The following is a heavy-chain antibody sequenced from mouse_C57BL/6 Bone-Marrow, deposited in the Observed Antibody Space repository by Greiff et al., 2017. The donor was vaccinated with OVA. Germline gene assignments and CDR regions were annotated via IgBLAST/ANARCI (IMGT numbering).Heavy chain of an antibody. J-gene: IGHJ3*01. V-gene: IGHV2-9*02. Sequence: VQLVESGPGLVAPSQCLSISCTVSGFSLTSYGVHWVRQPPGKGLEWLGVIWAGGSTNYNSAPMSRLSISKDNSKSQVFLKMNDLQTADTAMYYCARDGFAYWGQGTLVTVSA. CDR1: GFSLTSYG. CDR2: IWAGGST. CDR3: ARDGFAY.